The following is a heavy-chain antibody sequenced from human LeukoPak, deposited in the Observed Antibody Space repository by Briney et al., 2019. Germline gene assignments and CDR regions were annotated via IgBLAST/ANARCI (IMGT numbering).Heavy chain of an antibody. D-gene: IGHD3-10*01. J-gene: IGHJ6*02. Sequence: ASVNVSCKASGGTFSSYAISWVRQAPGQGLEWMGGIIPIFGTANYAQKFQGRVTITADESTSTAYMELNSLRSEDTAVYYCARRPSGRYYYYGMDVWGQGTTVTVSS. CDR3: ARRPSGRYYYYGMDV. CDR2: IIPIFGTA. CDR1: GGTFSSYA. V-gene: IGHV1-69*13.